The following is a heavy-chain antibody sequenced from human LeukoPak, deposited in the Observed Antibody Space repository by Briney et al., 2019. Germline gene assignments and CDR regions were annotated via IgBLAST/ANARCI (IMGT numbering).Heavy chain of an antibody. J-gene: IGHJ6*03. V-gene: IGHV4-39*01. CDR3: ASNIVVVPAAIYYYYYMDV. CDR2: IYYSGST. D-gene: IGHD2-2*01. CDR1: GGSISSSSYY. Sequence: PSETLSLTCTVSGGSISSSSYYWGWIRQPPGKGLEWIGSIYYSGSTYYNPSLKSRVTISVDTSKNQFSLKLSSVTAADTAVYYCASNIVVVPAAIYYYYYMDVWGKGTTVTVSS.